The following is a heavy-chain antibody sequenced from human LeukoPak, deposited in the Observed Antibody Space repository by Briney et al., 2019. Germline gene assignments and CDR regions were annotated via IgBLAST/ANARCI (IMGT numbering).Heavy chain of an antibody. CDR2: INHSGST. CDR3: ARDRAGSFHTLDAFDI. CDR1: GGSFSGYY. D-gene: IGHD2/OR15-2a*01. Sequence: SETLSLTCAVYGGSFSGYYWSWIRQPPGKGLEWIGEINHSGSTNYNPSLKSRVTISVDTSKNQFSLKLSSVTAADTAVYYCARDRAGSFHTLDAFDIWGQGTMVTVSS. V-gene: IGHV4-34*01. J-gene: IGHJ3*02.